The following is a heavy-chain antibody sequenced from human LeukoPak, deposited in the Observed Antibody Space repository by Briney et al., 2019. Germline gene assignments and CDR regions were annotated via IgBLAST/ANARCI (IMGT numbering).Heavy chain of an antibody. CDR1: GFTFSNYA. CDR2: ITGSGGNT. J-gene: IGHJ4*02. Sequence: GSLRLSCAASGFTFSNYAMSWVRQAPGKGLEWVSAITGSGGNTYYADSVKGRFTISRDNSKNTLYLQMNSLRAEDTAVYYCAKWGDYDVLTGYYVSDYWGQGTLVTVSS. D-gene: IGHD3-9*01. CDR3: AKWGDYDVLTGYYVSDY. V-gene: IGHV3-23*01.